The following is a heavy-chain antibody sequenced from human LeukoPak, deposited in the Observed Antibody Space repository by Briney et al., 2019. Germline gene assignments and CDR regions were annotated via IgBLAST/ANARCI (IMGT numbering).Heavy chain of an antibody. CDR2: ISSRSSYI. V-gene: IGHV3-21*06. CDR1: GFTFSSYS. J-gene: IGHJ4*02. D-gene: IGHD3-22*01. Sequence: GGSLRFSCAASGFTFSSYSMNWVRQAPGKGLEWVSSISSRSSYIYYADSVKGRFTISRDNAKNSLYLQMNSLRAEDTAVYYCAREDYYDSSGYDYWGQGTLVTVSS. CDR3: AREDYYDSSGYDY.